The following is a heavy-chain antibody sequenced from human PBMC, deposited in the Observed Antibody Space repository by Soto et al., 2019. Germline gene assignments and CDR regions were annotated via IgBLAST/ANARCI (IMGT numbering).Heavy chain of an antibody. CDR2: FYSSGGA. Sequence: QVQLQESGPGLMKPSGTLSLSCTVSGASVSSTTHYLTWIRQSPGKGLEWIGSFYSSGGADFNPSLKGRVTISIDTSRNHFSLKLSSVTAADTAVYYCARTCGGRFWNGFSSGGMDVLGQGTTVTVCS. CDR1: GASVSSTTHY. D-gene: IGHD3-3*01. J-gene: IGHJ6*02. CDR3: ARTCGGRFWNGFSSGGMDV. V-gene: IGHV4-61*03.